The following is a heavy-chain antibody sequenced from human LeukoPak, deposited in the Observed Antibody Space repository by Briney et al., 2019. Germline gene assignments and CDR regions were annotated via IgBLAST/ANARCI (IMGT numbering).Heavy chain of an antibody. D-gene: IGHD3-10*01. CDR2: IYYTGTT. CDR1: GGSINNYY. J-gene: IGHJ4*02. CDR3: ARGGLLWFGESPSFDY. V-gene: IGHV4-59*12. Sequence: YPSETLSLTCTVSGGSINNYYWSWIRQPPGKGLEWIAYIYYTGTTNYNPSLKSRVTMSIDTSKNQFSLKLISVTAADTAVYYCARGGLLWFGESPSFDYWGQGTLVTVSS.